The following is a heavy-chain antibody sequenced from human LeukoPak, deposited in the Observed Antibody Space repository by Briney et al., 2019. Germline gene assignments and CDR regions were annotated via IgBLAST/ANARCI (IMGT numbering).Heavy chain of an antibody. CDR1: GFTFSSYG. CDR3: ARDSFVDTAMVPFGY. J-gene: IGHJ4*02. D-gene: IGHD5-18*01. V-gene: IGHV3-33*01. CDR2: IWYDGSNK. Sequence: GGSLRLSCAASGFTFSSYGMHWVRRAPGKGLEWVAVIWYDGSNKYYADSVKGRFTISRDNSKNTLYLQMNSLRAEDTAVYYCARDSFVDTAMVPFGYWGQGTLVTVSS.